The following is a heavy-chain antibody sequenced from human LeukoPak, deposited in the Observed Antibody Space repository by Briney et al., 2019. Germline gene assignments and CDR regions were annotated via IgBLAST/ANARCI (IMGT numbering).Heavy chain of an antibody. D-gene: IGHD4-17*01. CDR2: INPNDGGT. J-gene: IGHJ4*02. V-gene: IGHV1-2*02. CDR1: GYTFTKNF. Sequence: ASVKVSCKASGYTFTKNFLHWVRRAPGQGLEWMGWINPNDGGTLYAQKFQGGVTMTTDTSIATAYMEMSTLTSDDTAVYYCARGDYGDLQYFENWGQGTLVTVSS. CDR3: ARGDYGDLQYFEN.